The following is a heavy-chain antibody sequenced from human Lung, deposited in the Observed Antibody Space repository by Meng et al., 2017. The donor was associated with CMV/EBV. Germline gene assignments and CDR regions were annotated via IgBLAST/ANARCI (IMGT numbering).Heavy chain of an antibody. CDR3: ARVTEYGGNCFDS. Sequence: VSGTSISTSNWWSWVRQPPGKGLGWIGEVYHSGYTNYNPSLKSRVTMSVDRSKNQFSLKLSSVTAADTAVYYCARVTEYGGNCFDSWGQGTLVTVSS. D-gene: IGHD4/OR15-4a*01. CDR1: GTSISTSNW. CDR2: VYHSGYT. J-gene: IGHJ4*02. V-gene: IGHV4-4*02.